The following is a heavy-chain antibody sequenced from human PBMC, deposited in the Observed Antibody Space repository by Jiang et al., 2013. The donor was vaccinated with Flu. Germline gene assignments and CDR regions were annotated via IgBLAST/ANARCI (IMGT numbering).Heavy chain of an antibody. J-gene: IGHJ4*02. Sequence: GAEVKKPGASVKVSCKTSGYTFASYDINWVRQAPGQGLEWMGWISSHSGDTNYAQKIQDRITLTTDRSTSTAYMELRSLRFDDTALYYCATGGGALDYWGQGTLVPVSS. CDR3: ATGGGALDY. CDR2: ISSHSGDT. D-gene: IGHD1-26*01. V-gene: IGHV1-18*01. CDR1: GYTFASYD.